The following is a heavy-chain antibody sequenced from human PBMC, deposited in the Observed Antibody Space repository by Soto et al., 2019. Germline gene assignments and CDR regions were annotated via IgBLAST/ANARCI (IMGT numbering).Heavy chain of an antibody. D-gene: IGHD1-7*01. Sequence: QVQLVQSGAEVKKPGSSVKVSCTASGGTFSRYAISWVRKAPGQGLQWMGGIIPIFGTANYAQKLQGRVTISADESTSAAYLELSRLRSDDTAVYYCASHGITRTWVYYYGMGVWGQGTTVTVSS. J-gene: IGHJ6*02. CDR1: GGTFSRYA. CDR2: IIPIFGTA. CDR3: ASHGITRTWVYYYGMGV. V-gene: IGHV1-69*12.